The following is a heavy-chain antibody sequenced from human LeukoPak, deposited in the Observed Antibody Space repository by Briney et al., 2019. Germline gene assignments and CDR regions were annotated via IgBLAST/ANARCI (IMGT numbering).Heavy chain of an antibody. J-gene: IGHJ6*03. V-gene: IGHV4-38-2*02. CDR3: ARAVGSGSFQTYYYYMDV. D-gene: IGHD3-10*01. CDR2: IYHSGST. Sequence: SETLSLTCTVSGHSISSGYYWGWIRQPPGKGLEWIGSIYHSGSTYYNPSLKSRVTMSVDTSMNQFSLKLSSVTAADTAVYYCARAVGSGSFQTYYYYMDVWGKGTTVTISS. CDR1: GHSISSGYY.